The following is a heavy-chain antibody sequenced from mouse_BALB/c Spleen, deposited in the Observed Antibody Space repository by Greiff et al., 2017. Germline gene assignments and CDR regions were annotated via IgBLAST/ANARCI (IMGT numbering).Heavy chain of an antibody. CDR2: ISSGGGST. D-gene: IGHD1-2*01. CDR1: GFAFSSYD. CDR3: ARRGDYGYDYAMDY. Sequence: EVQGVESGGGLVKPGGSLKLSCAASGFAFSSYDMSWVRQTPEKRLEWVAYISSGGGSTYYPDTVKGRFTISRDNAKNTLYLQMSSLKSEDTAMYYCARRGDYGYDYAMDYWGQGTSVTVSS. J-gene: IGHJ4*01. V-gene: IGHV5-12-1*01.